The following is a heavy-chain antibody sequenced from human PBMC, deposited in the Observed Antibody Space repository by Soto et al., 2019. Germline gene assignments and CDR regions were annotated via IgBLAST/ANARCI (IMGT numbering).Heavy chain of an antibody. V-gene: IGHV3-74*01. Sequence: EVQLVESGGGLVQPGGSLRLSCVASGFTFSNHWMHWVRQSPGQGLSGVSRVNEVGTITDYANFVEGRFTISRDNAKNTLPLQMNNLRAEDSALYYCARPRSKSSSGFDLWGQGTMVTVSS. CDR3: ARPRSKSSSGFDL. CDR1: GFTFSNHW. D-gene: IGHD6-6*01. CDR2: VNEVGTIT. J-gene: IGHJ3*01.